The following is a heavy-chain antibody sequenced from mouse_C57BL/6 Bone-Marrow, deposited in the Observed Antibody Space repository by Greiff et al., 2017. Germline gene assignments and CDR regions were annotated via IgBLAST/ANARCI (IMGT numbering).Heavy chain of an antibody. CDR1: GYTFTNYW. CDR3: ARAYYYGSTFDY. D-gene: IGHD1-1*01. Sequence: VQVVESGAELVRPGTSVKMSCKASGYTFTNYWIGWAKQRPGHGLEWIGDIYPGGGYTNYNEKFKGKATLTADKSSSTAYMQFSSLTSEDSAIYYCARAYYYGSTFDYWGQGTTLTVSS. CDR2: IYPGGGYT. V-gene: IGHV1-63*01. J-gene: IGHJ2*01.